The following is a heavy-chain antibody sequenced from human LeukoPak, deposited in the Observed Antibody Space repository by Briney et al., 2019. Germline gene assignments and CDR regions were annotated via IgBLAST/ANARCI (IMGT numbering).Heavy chain of an antibody. CDR3: ARDNSMRYYYYYMDV. CDR2: IYTSGST. V-gene: IGHV4-4*07. D-gene: IGHD4-11*01. J-gene: IGHJ6*03. Sequence: PSETLSLTCTVSGDFISGSYWSWIRQPAGKGLEWIGRIYTSGSTNYNPSLKSRVTISVDTSKNQFSLKLSSVTAADTAVYYCARDNSMRYYYYYMDVWGKGTTVTVSS. CDR1: GDFISGSY.